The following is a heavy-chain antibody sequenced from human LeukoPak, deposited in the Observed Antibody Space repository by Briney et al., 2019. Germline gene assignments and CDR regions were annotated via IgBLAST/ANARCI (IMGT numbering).Heavy chain of an antibody. Sequence: PGGSLRLSCAASGFTFSSYAMSWVRQAPGKGLEWVTLISYDGSDKYYADSVKGRFSISRDNSKNTLYLQMNSLRAEDTAVYYCASLRSGSGTFYNDYWGQGTLVTVSS. CDR2: ISYDGSDK. CDR3: ASLRSGSGTFYNDY. J-gene: IGHJ4*02. V-gene: IGHV3-30*03. D-gene: IGHD3-10*01. CDR1: GFTFSSYA.